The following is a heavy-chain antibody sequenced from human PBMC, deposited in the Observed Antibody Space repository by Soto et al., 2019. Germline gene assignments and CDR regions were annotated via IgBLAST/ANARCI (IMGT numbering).Heavy chain of an antibody. J-gene: IGHJ4*02. Sequence: VASVKVSCKASGYTFTGYYMHWVRQAPGQGLEWMGWINPNSGGTNYAQKFQGRVTMTRDTSISTAYMELSRLRSDDTAVYYCARVSVVVVAATREYYFDYWGQGTLVTVSS. CDR3: ARVSVVVVAATREYYFDY. D-gene: IGHD2-15*01. CDR2: INPNSGGT. V-gene: IGHV1-2*02. CDR1: GYTFTGYY.